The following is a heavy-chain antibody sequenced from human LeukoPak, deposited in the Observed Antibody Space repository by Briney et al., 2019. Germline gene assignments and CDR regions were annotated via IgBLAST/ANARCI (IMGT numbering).Heavy chain of an antibody. Sequence: PGGSLRLSCAASGFTFSSYAMHWVRQAPGKGLEWVALISYDGSNKYYADSVKGRFTISRDNSKNTLYLQMISLRAEDTAVYYCAGAVAGTHTPFDYWGQGTLVTVSS. CDR1: GFTFSSYA. J-gene: IGHJ4*02. V-gene: IGHV3-30-3*01. CDR3: AGAVAGTHTPFDY. D-gene: IGHD6-19*01. CDR2: ISYDGSNK.